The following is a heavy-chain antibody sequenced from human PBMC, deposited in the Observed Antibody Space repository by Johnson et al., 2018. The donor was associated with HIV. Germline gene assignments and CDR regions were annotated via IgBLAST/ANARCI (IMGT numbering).Heavy chain of an antibody. V-gene: IGHV3-11*04. CDR2: ISSSGSII. CDR3: ASPGTVVTGLAFDI. Sequence: QVQLVESGGGVVRPGGSLRLSCAASGITFSDYYMSWIRQAPGKGLEWVSYISSSGSIIHYADSVKGRFTISRDNAKNSLYLQMNSLRAEDTAVYYCASPGTVVTGLAFDIWGQGTMVTVSS. D-gene: IGHD4-23*01. J-gene: IGHJ3*02. CDR1: GITFSDYY.